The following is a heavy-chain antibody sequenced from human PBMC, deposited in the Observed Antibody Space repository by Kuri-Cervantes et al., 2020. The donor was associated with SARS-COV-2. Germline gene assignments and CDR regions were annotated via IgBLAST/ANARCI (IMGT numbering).Heavy chain of an antibody. D-gene: IGHD3-22*01. CDR1: GDSITSGNYY. CDR2: VYYNGGA. CDR3: ATSGYYPSDQYFQN. Sequence: SETLSLTCTVSGDSITSGNYYWSWIRQPPGKGLEWIGYVYYNGGAYYSPSLKSRVDISVDTSKNQFSLKLNSVTAADTAVYYCATSGYYPSDQYFQNWGQGTLVTVSS. J-gene: IGHJ1*01. V-gene: IGHV4-30-4*01.